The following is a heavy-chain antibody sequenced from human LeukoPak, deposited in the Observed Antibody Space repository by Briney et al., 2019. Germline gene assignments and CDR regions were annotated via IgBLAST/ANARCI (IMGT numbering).Heavy chain of an antibody. CDR1: GFTFSSYA. CDR3: AKDPIAAADLYFDY. CDR2: ISGSGGST. V-gene: IGHV3-23*01. D-gene: IGHD6-13*01. J-gene: IGHJ4*02. Sequence: GGPLRLSCAASGFTFSSYAMSWVRQAPGKGLEWVSAISGSGGSTYYADSVKGRFTISRDNSKNTLYLQMNSLRAEDTAIYYCAKDPIAAADLYFDYWGQGTLVTVSS.